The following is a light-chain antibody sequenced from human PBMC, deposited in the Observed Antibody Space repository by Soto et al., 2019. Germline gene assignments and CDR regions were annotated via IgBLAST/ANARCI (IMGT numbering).Light chain of an antibody. CDR3: QQRSHWPT. CDR1: QSVSSQ. Sequence: EIVLTQSPATLSLSPGERATLSCRASQSVSSQLAWYQQKPGQSPRLLIYDASNRATGIPARFSGSGSGTDFTLTISSLEPEDFAFYFCQQRSHWPTFGQGTKVEIK. CDR2: DAS. J-gene: IGKJ1*01. V-gene: IGKV3-11*01.